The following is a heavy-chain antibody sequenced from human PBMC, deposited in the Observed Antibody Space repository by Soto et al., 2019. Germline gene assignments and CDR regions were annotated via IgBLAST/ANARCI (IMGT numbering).Heavy chain of an antibody. V-gene: IGHV4-39*07. CDR2: IHYSGST. J-gene: IGHJ6*02. CDR1: GGSISNRRYY. D-gene: IGHD3-10*01. CDR3: ARDRGVRGVITYYYYYGMDV. Sequence: PSETLSLTCTVSGGSISNRRYYWGWIRQPPGKGLEWIGSIHYSGSTYYNPSLKSRVTISVDTSKNQFSLKLSSVTAADTAVYYCARDRGVRGVITYYYYYGMDVWGQGTTVTVSS.